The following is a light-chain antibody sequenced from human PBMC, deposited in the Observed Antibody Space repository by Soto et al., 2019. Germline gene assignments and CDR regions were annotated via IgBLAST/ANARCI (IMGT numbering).Light chain of an antibody. Sequence: EIVLTQSPGTLSLSPGERATLSCRASQSVRSSYLVWYQHKPGQAPRLLIYGASSRATGIPDRFSGSGSGTDFTLTISRLEPEDFAVYYCQHYENSLWTFVQGTKVLFK. V-gene: IGKV3-20*01. CDR3: QHYENSLWT. J-gene: IGKJ1*01. CDR2: GAS. CDR1: QSVRSSY.